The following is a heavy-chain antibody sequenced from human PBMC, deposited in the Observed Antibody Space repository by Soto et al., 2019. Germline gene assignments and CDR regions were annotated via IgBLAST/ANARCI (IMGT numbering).Heavy chain of an antibody. J-gene: IGHJ6*02. D-gene: IGHD7-27*01. Sequence: PGESLKISCAASGFTFSSYGMHWVRQAPGKGLEWVAVIWYDGSNKYYADSVKGRFTISRDNSKNTLYLQMNSLGAEDTAVYYCARVRTAWGYYYGMDVWGQGTTVTVS. V-gene: IGHV3-33*01. CDR1: GFTFSSYG. CDR3: ARVRTAWGYYYGMDV. CDR2: IWYDGSNK.